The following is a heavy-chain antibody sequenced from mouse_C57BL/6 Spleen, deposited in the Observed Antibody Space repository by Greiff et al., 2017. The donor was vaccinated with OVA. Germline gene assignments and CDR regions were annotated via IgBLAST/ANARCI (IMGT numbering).Heavy chain of an antibody. CDR3: VLDSSYAMDY. V-gene: IGHV1-82*01. J-gene: IGHJ4*01. CDR2: IYPGDGDT. CDR1: GYAFSSSW. D-gene: IGHD3-2*01. Sequence: QVQLQQSGPELVKPGASVKISCKASGYAFSSSWMNWVKQRPGKGLEWIGRIYPGDGDTNYNGKFKGKATLTADKSSSTAYMQLSSLTSEDSAVYFCVLDSSYAMDYWGQGTSVTVSS.